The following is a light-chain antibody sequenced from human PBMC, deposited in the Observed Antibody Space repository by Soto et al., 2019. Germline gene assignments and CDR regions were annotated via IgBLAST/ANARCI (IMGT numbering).Light chain of an antibody. J-gene: IGKJ2*01. CDR3: QQYDKLPYT. V-gene: IGKV3-15*01. CDR1: QIIGTN. CDR2: GAF. Sequence: ENVLTQSPATLTVSPGERATLSCRTSQIIGTNLAWYQQKPGQAPRLLIYGAFIRAPGFPVRFRGTGSGSEFTLTISSLQTEDGALYYSQQYDKLPYTFGQGTNLEIK.